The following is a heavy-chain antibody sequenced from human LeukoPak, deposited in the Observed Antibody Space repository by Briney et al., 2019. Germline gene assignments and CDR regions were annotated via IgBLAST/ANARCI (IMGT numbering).Heavy chain of an antibody. CDR3: STGGGSLGN. Sequence: GGSLKLSCEASGFILSTAWMTWVCQAPGKGLEWVGRIKSKTDGGTTDFAAPVKDRFTILRDDSKNTLYLQMNSLKIEDTGLYGGSTGGGSLGNWGKGPLVTVS. D-gene: IGHD7-27*01. V-gene: IGHV3-15*01. CDR2: IKSKTDGGTT. J-gene: IGHJ4*02. CDR1: GFILSTAW.